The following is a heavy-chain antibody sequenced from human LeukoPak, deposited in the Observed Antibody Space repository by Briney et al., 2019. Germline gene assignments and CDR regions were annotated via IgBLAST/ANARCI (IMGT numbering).Heavy chain of an antibody. J-gene: IGHJ1*01. D-gene: IGHD3-22*01. CDR1: GFTFSSYA. V-gene: IGHV3-23*01. Sequence: GGSLRLSCAASGFTFSSYAMSWVRQAPGKGLEWVSAISGSGGSTYYADSVKGRFTISRDNSKNTLYLQMNSLRAEDTAVYYCTNYYDSSGLSRFNFQHWGQGTLVTVSS. CDR2: ISGSGGST. CDR3: TNYYDSSGLSRFNFQH.